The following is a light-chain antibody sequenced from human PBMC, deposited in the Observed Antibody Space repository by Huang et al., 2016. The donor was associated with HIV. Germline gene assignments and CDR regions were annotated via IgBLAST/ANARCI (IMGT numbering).Light chain of an antibody. CDR3: HQYNDWPMYT. CDR2: GAS. CDR1: QSVSSN. Sequence: EIVMTQSPATLSVSPGESATLSCRASQSVSSNLAWYQNKPGQAPRLLIYGASTRATGIPARISGRWSGTECRLTISSRESEDFAVDYCHQYNDWPMYTFGQGTRLEI. J-gene: IGKJ2*01. V-gene: IGKV3-15*01.